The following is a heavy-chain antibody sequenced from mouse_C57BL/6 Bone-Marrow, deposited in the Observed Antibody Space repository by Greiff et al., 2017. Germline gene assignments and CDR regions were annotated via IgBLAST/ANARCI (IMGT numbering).Heavy chain of an antibody. CDR3: ARGLPYWYFDV. CDR1: GYTFTSYW. Sequence: QVQLQQPGAELVKPGASVKMSCKASGYTFTSYWITWVKQRPGQGLEWIGDIYPGSGSTNYNEKFKSKATLTVETSSSTAYMQLSSLTSEDSAVYYCARGLPYWYFDVWGTGTTVTVSS. CDR2: IYPGSGST. V-gene: IGHV1-55*01. J-gene: IGHJ1*03.